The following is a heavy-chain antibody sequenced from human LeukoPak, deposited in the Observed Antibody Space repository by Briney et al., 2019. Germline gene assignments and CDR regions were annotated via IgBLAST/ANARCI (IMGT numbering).Heavy chain of an antibody. D-gene: IGHD5-18*01. J-gene: IGHJ4*02. CDR3: ARGKDTAMVTPIGY. CDR1: GYTFTGYY. CDR2: INPNSGGT. Sequence: ASVKVSCKASGYTFTGYYMHWVRQAPGQGLEWMGWINPNSGGTNYAQKFQGRVTMTRDTSISTAYMELGRLRSDDTAVYYCARGKDTAMVTPIGYWGQGTLVTVSS. V-gene: IGHV1-2*02.